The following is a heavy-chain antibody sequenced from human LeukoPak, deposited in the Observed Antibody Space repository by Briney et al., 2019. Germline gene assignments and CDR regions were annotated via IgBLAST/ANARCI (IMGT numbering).Heavy chain of an antibody. V-gene: IGHV3-48*03. CDR3: ARDSYCGGDCYRDYFDY. Sequence: PGGSLRLSCAASGFTFSSYEMNWVRQAPGKGLEWVSYISSSGSTIYYADSVKGRLTISRDNAKNSLYLQMNSLRAEDTAVYYCARDSYCGGDCYRDYFDYWGQGTLVTVSS. CDR1: GFTFSSYE. D-gene: IGHD2-21*02. J-gene: IGHJ4*02. CDR2: ISSSGSTI.